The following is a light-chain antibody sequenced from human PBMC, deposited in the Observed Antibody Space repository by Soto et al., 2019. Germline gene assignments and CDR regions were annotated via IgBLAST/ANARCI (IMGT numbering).Light chain of an antibody. CDR3: QQSWIVPLT. V-gene: IGKV1-39*01. Sequence: DIQMTQSPSSLSASVGDRVTITCRASQYISNYLNWYRRKPGAAPKLLIFAASTLHGGVASRFSGSGAWTDFTLPISSLQPEDFATYYCQQSWIVPLTFGGGTKVEIK. J-gene: IGKJ4*01. CDR1: QYISNY. CDR2: AAS.